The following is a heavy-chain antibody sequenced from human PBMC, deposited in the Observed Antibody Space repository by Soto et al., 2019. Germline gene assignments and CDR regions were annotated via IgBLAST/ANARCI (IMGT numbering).Heavy chain of an antibody. Sequence: ASVKVSCKASGYTFTGYYMHWVRQAPGQGLEWMGWINPNSGGTNYAQKFQGWVTMTRDTSISTAYMELSRLRSDDTAVYYCARGRGYGDYVGAFDIWGQGTMVTVSS. CDR2: INPNSGGT. D-gene: IGHD4-17*01. V-gene: IGHV1-2*04. J-gene: IGHJ3*02. CDR1: GYTFTGYY. CDR3: ARGRGYGDYVGAFDI.